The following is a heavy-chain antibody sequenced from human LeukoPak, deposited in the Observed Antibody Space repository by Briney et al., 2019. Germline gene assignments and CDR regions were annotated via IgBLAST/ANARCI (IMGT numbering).Heavy chain of an antibody. V-gene: IGHV3-48*01. CDR2: ISTSGSI. Sequence: GGSLRLSCAASGFTFSSYSMSWVRQAPGKGLEWVSYISTSGSIYYADSVTGRFTISRDNAKNSLYLQMSSLRTEDTAVYYCAKDDPFFDYWGQGILVTVSS. J-gene: IGHJ4*02. CDR3: AKDDPFFDY. CDR1: GFTFSSYS.